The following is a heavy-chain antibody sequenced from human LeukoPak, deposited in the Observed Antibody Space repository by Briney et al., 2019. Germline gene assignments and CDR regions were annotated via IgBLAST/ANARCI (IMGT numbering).Heavy chain of an antibody. CDR2: IIPIFGTA. Sequence: SVKVSCKASGGTFSSYAISWVRQAPGQGLEWMGGIIPIFGTANYAQKFQGRVTITADESTSTAYMELSSLRSEDTAVYYCASMREMATITPYYYYGMDVRGQGTTVTVSS. CDR1: GGTFSSYA. J-gene: IGHJ6*02. CDR3: ASMREMATITPYYYYGMDV. D-gene: IGHD5-24*01. V-gene: IGHV1-69*13.